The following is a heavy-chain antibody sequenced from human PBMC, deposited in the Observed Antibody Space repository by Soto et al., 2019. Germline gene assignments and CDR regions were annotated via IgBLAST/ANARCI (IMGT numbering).Heavy chain of an antibody. V-gene: IGHV3-23*01. J-gene: IGHJ4*02. CDR2: ISGSGGST. CDR3: AKEVSLGSTVDLGY. D-gene: IGHD7-27*01. CDR1: GFTFGIFA. Sequence: PGGSLRLSCAASGFTFGIFAMSWVRQSPGKGLEWVSTISGSGGSTYYADAVKGRFTISRDNSMGTLYLQMKSLRVEDTAIYYCAKEVSLGSTVDLGYWGQGTLVTVSS.